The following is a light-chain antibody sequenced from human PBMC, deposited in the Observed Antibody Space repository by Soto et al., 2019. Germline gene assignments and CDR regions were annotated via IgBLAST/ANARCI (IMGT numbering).Light chain of an antibody. V-gene: IGLV2-8*01. CDR3: SSFAGGNNLL. CDR1: SSDVGGYNF. CDR2: EVS. Sequence: QSALTQPPSASGSPGQSVTISCTGTSSDVGGYNFVSWYQQHPGKAPKRLIYEVSKRPSGVPDRFSGSKSDNTASLTVSGLQAEDEADYYCSSFAGGNNLLFGGGTKLTVL. J-gene: IGLJ2*01.